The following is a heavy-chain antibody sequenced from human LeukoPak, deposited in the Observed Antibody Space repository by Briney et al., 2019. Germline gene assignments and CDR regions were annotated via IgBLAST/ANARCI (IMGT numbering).Heavy chain of an antibody. CDR2: INAGNGNT. V-gene: IGHV1-3*01. D-gene: IGHD1-26*01. CDR3: ARGDGSGSYFGYYYYYMDV. J-gene: IGHJ6*03. Sequence: ASVKVSCKASGYTFTSYVIHWVRQAPGQRLEWMGWINAGNGNTKYSQEFQDRVTITRDASTSTAYMELRSLRSDDTAVYYCARGDGSGSYFGYYYYYMDVWGKGTTVTVSS. CDR1: GYTFTSYV.